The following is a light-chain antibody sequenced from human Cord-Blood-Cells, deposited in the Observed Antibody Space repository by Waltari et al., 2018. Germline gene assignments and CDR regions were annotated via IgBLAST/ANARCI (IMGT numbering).Light chain of an antibody. CDR2: GDS. CDR1: NIGSKS. Sequence: SYVLTQPPSVSVAPGKTARITCGGNNIGSKSVHGYQQKPGQAPVLVVYGDSDRPSGIPERFSGSNSGNTATLTISRVEAGDEADYYCQVWDSSSDVVFGGGTKLTVL. V-gene: IGLV3-21*03. J-gene: IGLJ2*01. CDR3: QVWDSSSDVV.